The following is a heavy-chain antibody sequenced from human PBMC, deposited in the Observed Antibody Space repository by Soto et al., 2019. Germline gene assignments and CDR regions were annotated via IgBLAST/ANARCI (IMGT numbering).Heavy chain of an antibody. D-gene: IGHD2-21*01. Sequence: QVQLVQSGGEGKKPGASLKVSCNASGYTFMNYGLPWVRQAPGQGLDWMGWIDSYNGLTHYARKFQGRFMLTAETATDTGYMELRNLRADDTAVYFCARALLHTLVVPDFDYWGQGTLATVSS. CDR3: ARALLHTLVVPDFDY. CDR1: GYTFMNYG. J-gene: IGHJ4*02. V-gene: IGHV1-18*01. CDR2: IDSYNGLT.